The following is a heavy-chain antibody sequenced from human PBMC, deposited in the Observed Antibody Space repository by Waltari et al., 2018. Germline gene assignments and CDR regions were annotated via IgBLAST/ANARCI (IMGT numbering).Heavy chain of an antibody. CDR3: AREYYDILTGYYTVRYLDY. CDR1: GGSFSGYS. V-gene: IGHV4-34*01. Sequence: QVQLQQWGAGLLKPSETLSLTCAVYGGSFSGYSWSWIRQPPGKGLEWIGESNHSGSTNYNPSLKSRVTISVDTSKNQFSLKLSSVTAADTAVYYCAREYYDILTGYYTVRYLDYWGQGTLVTVSS. D-gene: IGHD3-9*01. J-gene: IGHJ4*02. CDR2: SNHSGST.